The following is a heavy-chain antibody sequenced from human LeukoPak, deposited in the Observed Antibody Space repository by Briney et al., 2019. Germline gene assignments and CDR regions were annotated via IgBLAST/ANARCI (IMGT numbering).Heavy chain of an antibody. J-gene: IGHJ4*02. D-gene: IGHD1-26*01. CDR2: INPSGGTT. V-gene: IGHV1-46*01. CDR1: GYTFSTYY. CDR3: SRDLGGSYNDY. Sequence: ASVKVSCKASGYTFSTYYMHWVRQAPGPGLEWVGVINPSGGTTTYSQKFQGRVTMTRDTSTSTVYMELSSLRIEDTAVYYCSRDLGGSYNDYWGQGTMVTVSS.